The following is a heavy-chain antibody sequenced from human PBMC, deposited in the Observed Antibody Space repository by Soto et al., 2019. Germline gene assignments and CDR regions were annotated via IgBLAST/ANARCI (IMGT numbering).Heavy chain of an antibody. D-gene: IGHD3-22*01. J-gene: IGHJ3*02. Sequence: ASVKVSCKATGYTSPSYYMHWVRQAPGQGLEWMGIINPRGGSTSYAQKFQGRVTMTRDTSTSTVYMELSSLRSEDTAVYYCARDSVLDYYDSSGTDAFDIWG. V-gene: IGHV1-46*01. CDR1: GYTSPSYY. CDR2: INPRGGST. CDR3: ARDSVLDYYDSSGTDAFDI.